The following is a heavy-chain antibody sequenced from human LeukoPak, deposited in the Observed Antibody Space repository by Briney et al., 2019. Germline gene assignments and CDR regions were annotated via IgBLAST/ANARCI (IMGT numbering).Heavy chain of an antibody. CDR3: TTEPYYYMDV. J-gene: IGHJ6*03. CDR1: GFTFSNAW. Sequence: GGCLRLSCAASGFTFSNAWMSWVRQAPGKGLEWVGRIKSKIDSGTTDYAAPVKGRFTISRDDSKNTLYLQMNSLKTEDTAVYYCTTEPYYYMDVWGKGTTVTVTS. CDR2: IKSKIDSGTT. V-gene: IGHV3-15*01.